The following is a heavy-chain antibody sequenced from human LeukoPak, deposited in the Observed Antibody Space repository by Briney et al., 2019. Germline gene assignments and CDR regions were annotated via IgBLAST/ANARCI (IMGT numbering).Heavy chain of an antibody. CDR2: IYHSGST. V-gene: IGHV4-38-2*01. Sequence: SETPSLTCAVSGYSISSGYYWGWIRQPPGKGLEWIGSIYHSGSTYYNPSLKSRVTISVDTSKNQFSLKLSSVTAADTAVYYCAVLFTIFGVVSSDAFDIWGQGTMVTVSS. CDR3: AVLFTIFGVVSSDAFDI. J-gene: IGHJ3*02. CDR1: GYSISSGYY. D-gene: IGHD3-3*01.